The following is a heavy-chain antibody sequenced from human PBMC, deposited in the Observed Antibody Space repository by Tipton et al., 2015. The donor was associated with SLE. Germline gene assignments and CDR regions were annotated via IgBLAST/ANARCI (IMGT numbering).Heavy chain of an antibody. J-gene: IGHJ2*01. CDR1: GGSFSGCY. CDR3: ARGVRIAVVKGWYFDL. D-gene: IGHD6-19*01. CDR2: INHSGST. V-gene: IGHV4-34*01. Sequence: LRLSCVVYGGSFSGCYWSWIRQPPGKGLEWIGEINHSGSTNYNPSLKSRVTISADTSKNQFSLKLNSVTAADTAVYYCARGVRIAVVKGWYFDLWGRGTLVTVSS.